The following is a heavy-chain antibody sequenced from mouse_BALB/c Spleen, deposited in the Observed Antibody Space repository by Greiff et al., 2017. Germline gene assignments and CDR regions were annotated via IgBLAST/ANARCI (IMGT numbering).Heavy chain of an antibody. V-gene: IGHV2-9-2*01. CDR2: IWTGGGT. CDR1: GFSLTSYD. CDR3: VREGNSRAMDY. Sequence: QVQLQQSGPGLVAPSQSLSITCTVSGFSLTSYDISWIRQPPGKGLEWLGVIWTGGGTNYNSAFMSRLSISKDNSKSQVFLKMNSLQTDDTAIYYCVREGNSRAMDYWGQGTSVTVSS. D-gene: IGHD2-1*01. J-gene: IGHJ4*01.